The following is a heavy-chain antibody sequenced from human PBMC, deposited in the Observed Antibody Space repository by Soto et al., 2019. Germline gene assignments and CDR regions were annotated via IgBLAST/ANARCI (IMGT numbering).Heavy chain of an antibody. D-gene: IGHD3-22*01. CDR3: ATWLSRFDL. CDR2: IYNGGNT. Sequence: SQTRSVTGAVSGGSIGNGGYSWSWIRQPPGKGLEWIVYIYNGGNTYYTPYLNSRVTISVDRSKNQFSRKLSSVTAADTAVYYCATWLSRFDLWGQGILVTVS. J-gene: IGHJ5*02. V-gene: IGHV4-30-2*01. CDR1: GGSIGNGGYS.